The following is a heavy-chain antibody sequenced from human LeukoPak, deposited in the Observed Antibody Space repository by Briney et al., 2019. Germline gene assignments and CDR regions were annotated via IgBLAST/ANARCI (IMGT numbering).Heavy chain of an antibody. CDR2: FDPEDGET. Sequence: GASVKVSCKVSGYTLTELSMHWVRQAPGKGLEWMGGFDPEDGETIYAQKFQGRVTMTEDTSTDTAYMELSSLRSEDTAVYYCATHLRFLEWLLLDYWGQGTLVTVSS. J-gene: IGHJ4*02. D-gene: IGHD3-3*01. CDR3: ATHLRFLEWLLLDY. CDR1: GYTLTELS. V-gene: IGHV1-24*01.